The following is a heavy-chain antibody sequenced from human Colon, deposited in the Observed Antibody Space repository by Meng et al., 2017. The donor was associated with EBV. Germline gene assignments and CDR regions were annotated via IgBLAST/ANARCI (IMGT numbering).Heavy chain of an antibody. CDR2: IYYIGGT. D-gene: IGHD3-10*01. J-gene: IGHJ5*02. CDR3: ARVSGRSFDP. CDR1: GDAVATGRYY. Sequence: RPGSVTPSETLSLSVTFSGDAVATGRYYWSWIRQPPGKGLEWIAYIYYIGGTNYNPSLKSRLTISLDTSKNQFSLSLRSVTAADTAVYYCARVSGRSFDPWGQGTLVTVSS. V-gene: IGHV4-61*01.